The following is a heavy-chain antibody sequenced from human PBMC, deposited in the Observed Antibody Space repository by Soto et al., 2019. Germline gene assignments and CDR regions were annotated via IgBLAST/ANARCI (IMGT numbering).Heavy chain of an antibody. CDR1: GDAISNYY. D-gene: IGHD1-20*01. Sequence: SETLSLTCSVSGDAISNYYWSWIRQTPGRGLEWIGCVHESGSTDYNPSPRGRVIISLHTSKSQFSLSLRSATAADTATYYCARGTRALITSFFAYWGQGIPVTVSS. CDR3: ARGTRALITSFFAY. CDR2: VHESGST. V-gene: IGHV4-59*03. J-gene: IGHJ4*02.